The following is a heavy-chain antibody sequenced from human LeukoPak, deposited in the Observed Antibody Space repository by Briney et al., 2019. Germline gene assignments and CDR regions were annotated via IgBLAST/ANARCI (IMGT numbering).Heavy chain of an antibody. J-gene: IGHJ4*02. CDR1: GFTFSSYS. Sequence: KAGGSLRLSCAASGFTFSSYSMNWVRQAPGKGLEWVSSISNSSSYIYYADSVKGRFTISRDNAKNSLYLQMNSLRAEDTAVYYCARGLAAAGRGGVFDYWGQGTLVTVSS. CDR2: ISNSSSYI. V-gene: IGHV3-21*01. CDR3: ARGLAAAGRGGVFDY. D-gene: IGHD6-13*01.